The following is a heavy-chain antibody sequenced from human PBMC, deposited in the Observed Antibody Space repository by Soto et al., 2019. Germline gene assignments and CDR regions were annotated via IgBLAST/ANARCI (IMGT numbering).Heavy chain of an antibody. J-gene: IGHJ4*02. CDR2: INPRGGSA. CDR3: VRAPYSFDI. CDR1: GYPFTSFF. V-gene: IGHV1-46*01. Sequence: ASVKVSCKASGYPFTSFFIHWVRQAPGQRLEWVGVINPRGGSANYAQKFQGRLTLTRDTSSTTVYLDLSSLKSEDTALYFCVRAPYSFDIWGQGTLVTVSS.